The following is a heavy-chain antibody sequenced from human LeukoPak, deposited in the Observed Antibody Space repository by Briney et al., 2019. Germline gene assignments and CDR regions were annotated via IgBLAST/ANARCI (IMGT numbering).Heavy chain of an antibody. J-gene: IGHJ6*03. CDR1: GYTFTGYY. CDR3: ARAGIVGAPAVYYYYYYMDV. V-gene: IGHV1-2*02. CDR2: INPNSGGT. Sequence: GASVTVSCTASGYTFTGYYMHWVRQAPGQGLEWMGWINPNSGGTNYAQKLQGRVTMTTDTSTSTAYMELRSLRSDDTAVYYCARAGIVGAPAVYYYYYYMDVWGKGTTVTVSS. D-gene: IGHD1-26*01.